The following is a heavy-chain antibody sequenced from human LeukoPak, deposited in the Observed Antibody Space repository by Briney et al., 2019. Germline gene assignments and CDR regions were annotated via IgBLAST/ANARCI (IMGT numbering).Heavy chain of an antibody. V-gene: IGHV4-4*07. D-gene: IGHD6-19*01. CDR3: ARSGLAAGPIDY. Sequence: SETLSLTCIVSGGSLSNYYWSWIRQPAGKGLEWIGRIYTSGSTNYNPSLKSRVTMSVATSKNQFSLKLTSVSAADTAVYYCARSGLAAGPIDYWGQGTLVTVSS. J-gene: IGHJ4*02. CDR2: IYTSGST. CDR1: GGSLSNYY.